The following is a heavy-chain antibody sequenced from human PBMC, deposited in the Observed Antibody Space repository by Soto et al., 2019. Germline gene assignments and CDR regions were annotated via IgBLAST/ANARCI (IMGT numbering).Heavy chain of an antibody. Sequence: QVQLVQSGAEVKKPGASVKVSCKASGYTFTSYDINWVRQATGQGLEWMGWMNPNSGNTGYAQKFQGRVTMTRNTSISKAYRHLSSLRSEDTAVYYCGRESADILTWSSDDAFDVWGQGTMVTVSS. V-gene: IGHV1-8*01. CDR2: MNPNSGNT. D-gene: IGHD3-9*01. CDR1: GYTFTSYD. J-gene: IGHJ3*01. CDR3: GRESADILTWSSDDAFDV.